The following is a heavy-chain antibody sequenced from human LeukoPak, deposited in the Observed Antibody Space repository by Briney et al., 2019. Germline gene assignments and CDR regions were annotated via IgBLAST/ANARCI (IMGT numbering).Heavy chain of an antibody. CDR3: ARDKPTSYSYGYMRRYSGMDV. V-gene: IGHV3-21*04. D-gene: IGHD5-18*01. J-gene: IGHJ6*02. CDR1: GFTFRSYS. Sequence: GGSLRLSCAASGFTFRSYSMNWVRQAPGKGLEWASPISSSSYIYYADSVKGRFTISRDNSKNTLYLQMNSLRAEDTAVYYCARDKPTSYSYGYMRRYSGMDVWGQGTTVTVSS. CDR2: ISSSSYI.